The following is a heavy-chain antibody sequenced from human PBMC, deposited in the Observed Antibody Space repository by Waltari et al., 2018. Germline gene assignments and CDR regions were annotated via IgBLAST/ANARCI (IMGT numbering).Heavy chain of an antibody. CDR3: ATAVGGNMEFDN. D-gene: IGHD1-26*01. V-gene: IGHV1-18*01. J-gene: IGHJ4*01. CDR1: AYTFCTFG. CDR2: ISAHNGDT. Sequence: VQLVQSGGEVKKPGASVKVPCKASAYTFCTFGITWVRQAPGQGLQWVGWISAHNGDTNYAQNFQGRLTLTTDTSTSTAYMELSSLRSDDSAVYYCATAVGGNMEFDNWGHGTLVTVSS.